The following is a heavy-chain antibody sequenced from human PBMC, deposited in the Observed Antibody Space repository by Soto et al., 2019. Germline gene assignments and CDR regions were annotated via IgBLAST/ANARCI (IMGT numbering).Heavy chain of an antibody. J-gene: IGHJ4*02. D-gene: IGHD3-10*01. CDR1: GYTFTSYG. CDR3: VTDKGVGTGSYYCY. CDR2: ISAYNGNT. Sequence: QVQLVQSGAEVKKPGASVKVSCKASGYTFTSYGISWVRQAPGQGLEWMGWISAYNGNTNYAQKLQGRVTMTTDTSTSTAYLGLRSLKSDDTAVYYCVTDKGVGTGSYYCYWGQGSLVTVSS. V-gene: IGHV1-18*01.